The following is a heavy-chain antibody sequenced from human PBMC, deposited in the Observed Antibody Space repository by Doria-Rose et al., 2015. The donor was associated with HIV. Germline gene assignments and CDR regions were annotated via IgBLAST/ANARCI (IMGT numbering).Heavy chain of an antibody. CDR2: TYYTGTS. J-gene: IGHJ4*02. Sequence: QVPLQESGPGQVKPSETLSLTCSVSGASVSSRGYYWNWIRQVPGKGLESLGYTYYTGTSDYSPSLKSRLNMAVDTSKNQFSLKLSFVTVADTAVYYCARMGSYRELDYWGQGALVSVSA. CDR3: ARMGSYRELDY. V-gene: IGHV4-31*03. D-gene: IGHD3-3*01. CDR1: GASVSSRGYY.